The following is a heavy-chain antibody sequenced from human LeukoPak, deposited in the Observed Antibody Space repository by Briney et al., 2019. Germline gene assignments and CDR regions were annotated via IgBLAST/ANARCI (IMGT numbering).Heavy chain of an antibody. CDR2: ISGSGDST. V-gene: IGHV3-23*01. J-gene: IGHJ4*02. Sequence: GGSLRLSCAASGVTFSSYAMSWVGQAPGKGLEWVSAISGSGDSTYYGDSVKGRFTISRDNSKNTLYLQMNSLRAEDTAVYYCAKTRPLDSSSWSHGDYWGQGTLVTVSS. CDR1: GVTFSSYA. D-gene: IGHD6-13*01. CDR3: AKTRPLDSSSWSHGDY.